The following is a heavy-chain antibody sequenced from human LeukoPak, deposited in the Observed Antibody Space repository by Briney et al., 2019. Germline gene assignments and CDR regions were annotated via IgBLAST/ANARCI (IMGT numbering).Heavy chain of an antibody. CDR3: ARGNRPYSSSWFNY. D-gene: IGHD6-13*01. V-gene: IGHV1-8*03. CDR1: GYTCNSFD. J-gene: IGHJ4*02. Sequence: ASVNLSCNGSGYTCNSFDNDRVGHATGHGLERMGWMNPNSGNTGYAQKFQGRVTITRNTSISTAYMELSSLRSEDTAVYYCARGNRPYSSSWFNYWGQGTLVTVSS. CDR2: MNPNSGNT.